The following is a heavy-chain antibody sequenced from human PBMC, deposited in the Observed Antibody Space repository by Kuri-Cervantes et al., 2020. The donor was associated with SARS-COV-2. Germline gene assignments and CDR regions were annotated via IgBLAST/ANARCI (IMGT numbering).Heavy chain of an antibody. V-gene: IGHV3-66*01. CDR2: FYSGGDI. CDR3: ARGLSGYDGVSDY. Sequence: GGSLRLSCAASGLTVNSNYMTWVRQAPGKGLECVSIFYSGGDIYYADSVKGRFTMSRDNSKNTLYLQMDSLRAEDTAVYYCARGLSGYDGVSDYWGQGTLVTSSS. D-gene: IGHD5-12*01. J-gene: IGHJ4*02. CDR1: GLTVNSNY.